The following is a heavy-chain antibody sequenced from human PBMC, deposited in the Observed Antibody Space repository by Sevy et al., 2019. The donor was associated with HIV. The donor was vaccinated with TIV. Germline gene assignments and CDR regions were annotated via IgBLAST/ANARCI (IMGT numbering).Heavy chain of an antibody. CDR1: GYTFTSYG. CDR3: ARDTARGYYYGMDV. CDR2: ISAYNGNT. Sequence: ASVKVSCNASGYTFTSYGISCVRQAPGQGLEWMGWISAYNGNTNYAQKLQGRVTMTTDTSTSTAYMELRSLRSDDTAVYYCARDTARGYYYGMDVWGQGTTVTVSS. D-gene: IGHD3-10*01. V-gene: IGHV1-18*04. J-gene: IGHJ6*02.